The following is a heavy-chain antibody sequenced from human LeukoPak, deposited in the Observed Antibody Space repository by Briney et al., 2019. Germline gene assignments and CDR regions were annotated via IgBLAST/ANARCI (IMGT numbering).Heavy chain of an antibody. CDR2: ISGSGGST. D-gene: IGHD6-6*01. CDR1: GFTFSSYA. V-gene: IGHV3-23*01. Sequence: PGGSLRLSCAVSGFTFSSYAMRWVRQAPGKGLEWVSAISGSGGSTYYADSVKGRFTISRDNSKNTLYLQMNSLKAEDTAVYYCAKWSIAARPGLYWGPRTLVTVSS. CDR3: AKWSIAARPGLY. J-gene: IGHJ4*02.